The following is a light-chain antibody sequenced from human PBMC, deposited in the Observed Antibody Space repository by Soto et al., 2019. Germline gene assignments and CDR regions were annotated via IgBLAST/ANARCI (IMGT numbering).Light chain of an antibody. V-gene: IGLV2-14*01. Sequence: QSVLTQPPSVSGSPGQSITISCTGTSSDIGAYNYVSWYQQYPGKAPKLMIYGATNRPSGVSNRFSGSKTGNTASLTISGLQAEDEADYYCFSHRSGDSHVFGTRTQATV. CDR1: SSDIGAYNY. J-gene: IGLJ1*01. CDR2: GAT. CDR3: FSHRSGDSHV.